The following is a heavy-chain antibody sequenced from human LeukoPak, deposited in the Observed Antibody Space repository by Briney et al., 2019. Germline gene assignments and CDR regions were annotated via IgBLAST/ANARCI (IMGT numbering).Heavy chain of an antibody. CDR2: ISGSGGST. D-gene: IGHD6-19*01. J-gene: IGHJ4*02. V-gene: IGHV3-23*01. Sequence: GGSLRLSCAASGFTFSTYDMTWVRQAPGKGLEWVSSISGSGGSTYYADSVKGRFTTSRDNSKNTLCLQMNGLRAEDTAVHYCAKDLAAVPGNKYFAYWGQGTLVTVSS. CDR1: GFTFSTYD. CDR3: AKDLAAVPGNKYFAY.